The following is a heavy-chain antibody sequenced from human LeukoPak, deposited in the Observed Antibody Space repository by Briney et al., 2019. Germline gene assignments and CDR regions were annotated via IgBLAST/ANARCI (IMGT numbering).Heavy chain of an antibody. Sequence: ASVKVSCKASGYTFTSYDINWVRQATGQGLEWMGWMNPNSGNTGYAQKFQGRVTMTRNTSISTAYMGLSSLRSEDTAVYYCARIRDSSSWYLYYYYMDVWGKGTTVTVSS. V-gene: IGHV1-8*01. D-gene: IGHD6-13*01. CDR3: ARIRDSSSWYLYYYYMDV. CDR1: GYTFTSYD. J-gene: IGHJ6*03. CDR2: MNPNSGNT.